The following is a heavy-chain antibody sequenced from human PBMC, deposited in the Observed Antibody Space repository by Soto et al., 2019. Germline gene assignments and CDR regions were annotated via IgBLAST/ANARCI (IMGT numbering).Heavy chain of an antibody. CDR2: INHSGFT. V-gene: IGHV4-34*01. CDR3: ARESNHDFSNVYADARDI. CDR1: CGSFSGYY. Sequence: SETLSLTCAVYCGSFSGYYWSWFRQPPGKGLEWIGEINHSGFTNNNPSLKSRVTMSVDMSKNQFSLKVTSLTAADTAVYFCARESNHDFSNVYADARDICGQWTRGTVS. D-gene: IGHD3-3*01. J-gene: IGHJ3*02.